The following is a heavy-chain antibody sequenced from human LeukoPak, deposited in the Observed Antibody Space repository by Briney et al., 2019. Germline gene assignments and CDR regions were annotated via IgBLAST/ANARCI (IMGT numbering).Heavy chain of an antibody. CDR3: TTGGTVSGWYNSRYDY. CDR2: IKSEADGGTS. V-gene: IGHV3-15*01. D-gene: IGHD6-19*01. Sequence: GGSLRLSCAASGYTFTSYSMSWVRQAPGKGLEWVGRIKSEADGGTSDSGTPVKGRFTISRDDSKSTLFLQMNSLKIEDTAVYYCTTGGTVSGWYNSRYDYWGQGTLVTVSS. J-gene: IGHJ4*02. CDR1: GYTFTSYS.